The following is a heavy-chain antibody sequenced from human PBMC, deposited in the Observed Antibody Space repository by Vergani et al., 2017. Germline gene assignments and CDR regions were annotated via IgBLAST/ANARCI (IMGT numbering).Heavy chain of an antibody. J-gene: IGHJ4*02. Sequence: QVQLQESGPGLVKPSETLSLTCTVSGGSIRSYYWSWIRQPAGKGLEWIGRIQSSGSTNYNPALKSRITLSVDTSKNHFSLRLTSVTAADTAVYYCAKAIPTIVVVPAARYRVYWGQGTLVTVSS. CDR1: GGSIRSYY. V-gene: IGHV4-4*07. CDR3: AKAIPTIVVVPAARYRVY. CDR2: IQSSGST. D-gene: IGHD2-2*01.